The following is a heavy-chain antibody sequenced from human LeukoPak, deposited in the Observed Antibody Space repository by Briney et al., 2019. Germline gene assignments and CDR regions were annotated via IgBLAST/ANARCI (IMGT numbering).Heavy chain of an antibody. Sequence: PSETLSLTCTVSGGSISSGGYYWSWIRQHPGKGLEWIGYIYYSGSTYYNPSLKSRVTISVDTSENQFSPKLNSVTVADTAVYYCARDIDYWGQGTLVTVSS. CDR1: GGSISSGGYY. CDR3: ARDIDY. J-gene: IGHJ4*02. V-gene: IGHV4-31*03. CDR2: IYYSGST.